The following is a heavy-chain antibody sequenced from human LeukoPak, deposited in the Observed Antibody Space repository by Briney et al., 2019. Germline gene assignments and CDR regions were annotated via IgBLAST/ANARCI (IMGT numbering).Heavy chain of an antibody. Sequence: ASVKVSCKASGGTFSSYTISWVRQAPGQGLEWMGRIIPILGIANYAQKFQGRVTITADISTSTAYMELSSLRSEDTAVYYCARDRERYYYDSSGSDYYYYGMDVWGQGTTVTVSS. V-gene: IGHV1-69*04. J-gene: IGHJ6*02. CDR3: ARDRERYYYDSSGSDYYYYGMDV. D-gene: IGHD3-22*01. CDR1: GGTFSSYT. CDR2: IIPILGIA.